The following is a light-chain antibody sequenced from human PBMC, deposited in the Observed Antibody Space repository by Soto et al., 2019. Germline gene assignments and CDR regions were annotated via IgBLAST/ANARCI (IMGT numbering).Light chain of an antibody. V-gene: IGLV1-47*01. CDR3: AVWDDSLSGPV. CDR2: SNN. CDR1: SSNIGTNY. Sequence: QSVLTQPPSASGTPGQRVTVSCSGSSSNIGTNYVYWYQQLAGTAPKLLIYSNNQRPSGVPDRFSGSKSGTSASLAISGLRSEDEAYYYCAVWDDSLSGPVFGGGTKLTVL. J-gene: IGLJ2*01.